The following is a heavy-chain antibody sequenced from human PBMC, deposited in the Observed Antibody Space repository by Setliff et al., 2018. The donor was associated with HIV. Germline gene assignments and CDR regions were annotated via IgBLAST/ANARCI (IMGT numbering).Heavy chain of an antibody. CDR3: AAGLHYYDSTGYPLTFDY. CDR2: LYFTGST. D-gene: IGHD3-22*01. V-gene: IGHV4-59*05. Sequence: SETLSLTCSVSGGSFSGYYWSWIRQPPGKGLEWIGTLYFTGSTYYNPSLKGRVTISVDTSKNQFSLKLSSVTAADTAVYYCAAGLHYYDSTGYPLTFDYWGQGALVTVSS. J-gene: IGHJ4*02. CDR1: GGSFSGYY.